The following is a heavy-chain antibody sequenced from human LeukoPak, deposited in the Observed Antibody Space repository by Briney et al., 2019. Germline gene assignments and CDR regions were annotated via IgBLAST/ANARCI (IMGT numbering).Heavy chain of an antibody. Sequence: ASVKVSCKVSGYTLTELSMHWVRRAPGKGLEWMGGFDPEDGETIYAQKFQGRVTMTEDTSTDTAYMELSSLRSEDTAVYYCATGRFGELLIDYYYMDVWGKGTTVTVSS. V-gene: IGHV1-24*01. D-gene: IGHD3-10*01. CDR3: ATGRFGELLIDYYYMDV. J-gene: IGHJ6*03. CDR2: FDPEDGET. CDR1: GYTLTELS.